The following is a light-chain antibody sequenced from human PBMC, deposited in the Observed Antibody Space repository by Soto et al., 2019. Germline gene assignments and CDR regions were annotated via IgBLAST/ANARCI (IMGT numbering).Light chain of an antibody. CDR1: QRISSN. CDR2: AAC. V-gene: IGKV3-15*01. J-gene: IGKJ5*01. CDR3: QQFDDLIT. Sequence: EIVMTQSPATLSVSPGDRATLSCRASQRISSNLPWDQQKPVQAPRLLICAACSMPAGVPARFSGSGSGTEFTLTISSLQSEDFAVYYCQQFDDLITFGQGTRLEIK.